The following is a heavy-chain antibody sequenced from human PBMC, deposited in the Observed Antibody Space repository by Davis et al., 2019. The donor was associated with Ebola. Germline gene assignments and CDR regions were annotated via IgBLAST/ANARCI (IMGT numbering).Heavy chain of an antibody. D-gene: IGHD6-19*01. CDR3: ATTPQYSSGQNKPFDY. CDR2: IKTDGSLT. Sequence: GESLKISCAASGFSFSSYWMHWVRQVPGKGLVWVSRIKTDGSLTGYGDSVQGRFIISRDNSKNTLYLQMNSLRAEDTAVYYCATTPQYSSGQNKPFDYWGQGTLVTVSS. CDR1: GFSFSSYW. J-gene: IGHJ4*02. V-gene: IGHV3-74*01.